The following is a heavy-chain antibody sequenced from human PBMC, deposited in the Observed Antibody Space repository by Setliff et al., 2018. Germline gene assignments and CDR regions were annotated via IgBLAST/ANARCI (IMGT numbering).Heavy chain of an antibody. CDR2: IRSKAYGGTT. CDR1: GFTFGDYP. V-gene: IGHV3-49*03. CDR3: AKVRGGYSYGYADY. D-gene: IGHD5-18*01. Sequence: GVLRLSCAASGFTFGDYPVNWFRQAPGKGLEWVGFIRSKAYGGTTECAPSVKGRFTISRDDSKSIGYLQMNSLKTEDTAVYYCAKVRGGYSYGYADYWGRGTLVTVS. J-gene: IGHJ4*02.